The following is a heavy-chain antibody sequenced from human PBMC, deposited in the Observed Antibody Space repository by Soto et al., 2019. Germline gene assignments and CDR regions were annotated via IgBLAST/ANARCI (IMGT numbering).Heavy chain of an antibody. CDR2: INKDGSEK. Sequence: EVRLVESGGGLVQPGGSLRLSCVASGFTFTNYWMTWVRQAPGKGLEWVANINKDGSEKSYVDSVQGRVTISRDNADNSVYLQMNSLRAEDTDLYYCGRDEVRNGVGVWGQGTTVTVSS. J-gene: IGHJ6*02. CDR1: GFTFTNYW. CDR3: GRDEVRNGVGV. V-gene: IGHV3-7*01.